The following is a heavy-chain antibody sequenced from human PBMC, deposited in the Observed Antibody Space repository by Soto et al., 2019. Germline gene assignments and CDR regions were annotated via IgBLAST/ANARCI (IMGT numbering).Heavy chain of an antibody. J-gene: IGHJ3*02. CDR1: GFICSSYD. Sequence: GGSLRLSCAVSGFICSSYDMSWVRQAPGKGLEWVSTILVGGSTHYEDSVKGRFTISRDTSKNTVYLQMNSLTAGHTAFYYCARATATSGGAFEIYGQGTMVTVSS. CDR2: ILVGGST. D-gene: IGHD1-1*01. CDR3: ARATATSGGAFEI. V-gene: IGHV3-23*01.